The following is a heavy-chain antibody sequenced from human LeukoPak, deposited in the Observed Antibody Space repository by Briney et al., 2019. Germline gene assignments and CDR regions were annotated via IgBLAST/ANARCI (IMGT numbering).Heavy chain of an antibody. CDR3: ARVWGSGSFYLY. CDR2: INPNSGGT. J-gene: IGHJ4*02. CDR1: GYTFTGYY. D-gene: IGHD3-10*01. Sequence: ASAKVSCKASGYTFTGYYMHWVRQAPGQGLEWMGWINPNSGGTNYAQKFQGRVTMTRDTSISTAYMELSRLRSDDTAVFYCARVWGSGSFYLYWGQGTLVTVSS. V-gene: IGHV1-2*02.